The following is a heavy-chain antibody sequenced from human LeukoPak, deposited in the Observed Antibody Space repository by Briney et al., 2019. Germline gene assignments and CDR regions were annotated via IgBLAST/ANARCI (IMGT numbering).Heavy chain of an antibody. Sequence: SETLSLTCAVYGGSFSGYYWSWIRQPPGKGQEWIGEINHSGSTNYNPSLTTRVTISVDTSKNQFSLKLSSVTAADTAVYYCARGPPLRLMVYVPYFEYWGQGTLVTVSS. CDR1: GGSFSGYY. V-gene: IGHV4-34*01. J-gene: IGHJ4*02. CDR3: ARGPPLRLMVYVPYFEY. D-gene: IGHD2-8*01. CDR2: INHSGST.